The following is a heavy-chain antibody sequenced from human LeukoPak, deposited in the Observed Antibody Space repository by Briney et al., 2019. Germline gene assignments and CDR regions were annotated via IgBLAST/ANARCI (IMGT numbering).Heavy chain of an antibody. Sequence: ASVKVSCKASGYTFTSYDINWVRQATGQGLEWMGWMNPNSGNTGYAQKFQGRVTMTRNTSISTAYMELSSLRSEDTAVYYCARASRVRGAPPSGGYWGQGTLVTVSS. J-gene: IGHJ4*02. CDR1: GYTFTSYD. CDR3: ARASRVRGAPPSGGY. D-gene: IGHD3-10*01. V-gene: IGHV1-8*01. CDR2: MNPNSGNT.